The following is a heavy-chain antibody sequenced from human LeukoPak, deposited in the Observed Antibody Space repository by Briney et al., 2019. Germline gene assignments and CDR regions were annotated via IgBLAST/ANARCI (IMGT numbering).Heavy chain of an antibody. CDR1: GFTFSIYN. CDR2: ISSSGSYI. D-gene: IGHD4-17*01. V-gene: IGHV3-21*01. CDR3: ARLTTTVTTPFDY. J-gene: IGHJ4*02. Sequence: KPGGSLRLSCAASGFTFSIYNMNWVRQAPGKGLEWVSSISSSGSYIYYADSVKGRFTISRDNAKNSLYLQMNSLRAEDTAVYYCARLTTTVTTPFDYWGQGTLVTVSS.